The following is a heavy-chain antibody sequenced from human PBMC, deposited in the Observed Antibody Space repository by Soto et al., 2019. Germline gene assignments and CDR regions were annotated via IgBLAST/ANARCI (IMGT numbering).Heavy chain of an antibody. CDR3: ARGIRGYCSCGSCNYDFYFFGMDA. Sequence: SETLSLTCAVSGGSISSGGYSWSWIRQPPGKGLEWIGYIYYSGTTNYNPSLKSRVTISVDTSKNQFSLKLRSVTAADTAVYYCARGIRGYCSCGSCNYDFYFFGMDAWRQWTTVTVSS. CDR1: GGSISSGGYS. D-gene: IGHD2-15*01. CDR2: IYYSGTT. J-gene: IGHJ6*02. V-gene: IGHV4-61*08.